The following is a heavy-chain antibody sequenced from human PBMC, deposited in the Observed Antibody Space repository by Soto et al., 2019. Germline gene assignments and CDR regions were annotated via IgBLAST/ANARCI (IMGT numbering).Heavy chain of an antibody. CDR3: ARERYSSSSSIRYYYYGMDV. V-gene: IGHV3-33*01. Sequence: PVGSLRLSCAASGFTFSSYGMHWVRQAPGKGLEWVAVIWYDGSNKYYADSVKGRFTISRDNSKNTLYLQMNSLRAEDTAVYYCARERYSSSSSIRYYYYGMDVWGQGTTVTVSS. J-gene: IGHJ6*02. D-gene: IGHD6-6*01. CDR2: IWYDGSNK. CDR1: GFTFSSYG.